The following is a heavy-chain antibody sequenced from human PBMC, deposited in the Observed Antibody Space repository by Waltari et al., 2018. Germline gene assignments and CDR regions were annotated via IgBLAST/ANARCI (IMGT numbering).Heavy chain of an antibody. D-gene: IGHD3-10*01. CDR1: GYTFTDYY. V-gene: IGHV1-69-2*01. CDR2: FEPEDGET. CDR3: VTVGYYGSVRYPLDV. J-gene: IGHJ6*02. Sequence: EVQLVQSGAEVKKPGATVKISCKVSGYTFTDYYMHWVQQAPGKGLEWMGLFEPEDGETIDCDKYQGRVTITADTTTDTAYMQLSSLRSESTAVYYCVTVGYYGSVRYPLDVLGHGTTVTVSS.